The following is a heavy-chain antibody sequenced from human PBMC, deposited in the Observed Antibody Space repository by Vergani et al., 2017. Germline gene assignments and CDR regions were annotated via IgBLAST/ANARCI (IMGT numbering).Heavy chain of an antibody. Sequence: VHLVESGGGVVQPGRSLRLSCAASGFTFSSYAMSWVRQVPGKGLEWVSGISGSGGNTYYANSLKGRCTTSRDNSKNTLYLQMNSLRADDTAVYYCAKGVYCSSTSCYEGRGYYYGMGVWGQGTTVTFSS. D-gene: IGHD2-2*01. J-gene: IGHJ6*02. CDR3: AKGVYCSSTSCYEGRGYYYGMGV. V-gene: IGHV3-23*04. CDR2: ISGSGGNT. CDR1: GFTFSSYA.